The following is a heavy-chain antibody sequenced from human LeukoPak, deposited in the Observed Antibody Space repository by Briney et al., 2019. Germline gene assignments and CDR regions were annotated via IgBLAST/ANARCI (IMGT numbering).Heavy chain of an antibody. CDR1: GFTFSDYG. Sequence: GGSLRLSCAASGFTFSDYGIHWVRRAPSKGLEWVAVIWSDGSNKYYADSVKGRFTISRDNSRKTLYLQMNSLRAEDTAVYYCVRASGSLDYWGQGTLVTVSS. CDR3: VRASGSLDY. V-gene: IGHV3-33*01. CDR2: IWSDGSNK. D-gene: IGHD3-10*01. J-gene: IGHJ4*02.